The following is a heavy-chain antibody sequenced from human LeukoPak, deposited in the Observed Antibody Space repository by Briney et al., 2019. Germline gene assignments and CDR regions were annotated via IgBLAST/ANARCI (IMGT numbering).Heavy chain of an antibody. CDR2: IWYDGSDN. D-gene: IGHD5-18*01. CDR1: GFTFSNYG. V-gene: IGHV3-33*01. CDR3: ARDGVDTAIVQGRYIDY. J-gene: IGHJ4*02. Sequence: GGSLRLSCAASGFTFSNYGMHWVRQAPGKGLEWVGDIWYDGSDNYYADSVKGRFTISRDNSKNAVYLQMNSLRAEDTAVYYCARDGVDTAIVQGRYIDYWGQGTLVTVSS.